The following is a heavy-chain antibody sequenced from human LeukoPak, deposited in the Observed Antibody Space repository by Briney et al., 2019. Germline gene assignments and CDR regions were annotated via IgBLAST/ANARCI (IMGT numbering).Heavy chain of an antibody. J-gene: IGHJ6*02. V-gene: IGHV3-74*01. CDR2: INSDGSST. CDR1: GFTFSSYS. D-gene: IGHD5-12*01. CDR3: ARDGWLRYYYYGMDV. Sequence: PGGSLRLSCAASGFTFSSYSMNWVRQAPGKGLVWVSRINSDGSSTSYADSVKGRFTISRDNAKNTLYLQMNSLRAEDTAVYYCARDGWLRYYYYGMDVWGQGTTVTVSS.